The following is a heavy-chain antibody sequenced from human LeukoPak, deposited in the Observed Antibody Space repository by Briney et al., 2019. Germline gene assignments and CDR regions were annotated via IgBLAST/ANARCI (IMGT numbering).Heavy chain of an antibody. CDR1: GFSLRTRRVA. CDR2: IYWDDDK. CDR3: AHRVQLERPGWFDP. Sequence: SGPTLVNPTQTLTLTCTFSGFSLRTRRVAVGWVRQPPGKALEWLTLIYWDDDKRYSPSLKSRLTITKDTSKNQVVLTMTNMDPVDTATYYCAHRVQLERPGWFDPWGQGTLVTVSS. V-gene: IGHV2-5*02. D-gene: IGHD1-1*01. J-gene: IGHJ5*02.